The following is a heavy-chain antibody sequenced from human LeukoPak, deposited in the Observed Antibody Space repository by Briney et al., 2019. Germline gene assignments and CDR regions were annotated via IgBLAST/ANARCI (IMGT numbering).Heavy chain of an antibody. V-gene: IGHV3-23*01. D-gene: IGHD6-25*01. CDR3: AKERASRLPFYY. CDR2: ISASGGNT. J-gene: IGHJ4*02. CDR1: GFTFSNYG. Sequence: PGGSLRLSCAASGFTFSNYGMNWVRQAPGKGLEWVTAISASGGNTYYADSVKGRFTISRDNAKDTLYLQMNSLRAEDTALYYCAKERASRLPFYYWGQGTLVTVPS.